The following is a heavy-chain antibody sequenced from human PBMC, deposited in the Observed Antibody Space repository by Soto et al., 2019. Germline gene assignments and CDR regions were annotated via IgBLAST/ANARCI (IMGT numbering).Heavy chain of an antibody. Sequence: PGGSLRLSCAASGFTFSSYWRSWVRQAPGKGLEWVANIKQDGSEKYYVDSVKGRFTISRDNAKNSLYLQMNSLRAEDTAVYYCAREIVGATPSTLYYYGMDVWGQGTTVTV. CDR2: IKQDGSEK. V-gene: IGHV3-7*03. CDR3: AREIVGATPSTLYYYGMDV. CDR1: GFTFSSYW. D-gene: IGHD1-26*01. J-gene: IGHJ6*02.